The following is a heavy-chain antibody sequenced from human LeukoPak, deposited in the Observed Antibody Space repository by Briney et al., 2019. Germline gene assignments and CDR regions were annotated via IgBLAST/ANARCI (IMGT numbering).Heavy chain of an antibody. J-gene: IGHJ4*02. CDR3: ADGSGKARFDY. V-gene: IGHV4-34*01. Sequence: SETLSLTCAVYGGPFSGYYWSWIRQPPGKGLEWIGEINHSGSTNYNPSLKSRVSISVDTSKNQFSLKLSSVTAADTAVHYCADGSGKARFDYWGQGTLVTVSS. CDR1: GGPFSGYY. CDR2: INHSGST. D-gene: IGHD3-10*01.